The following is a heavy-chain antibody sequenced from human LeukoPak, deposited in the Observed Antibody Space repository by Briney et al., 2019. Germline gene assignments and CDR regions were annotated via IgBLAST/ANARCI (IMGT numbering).Heavy chain of an antibody. Sequence: ASAKVSCKVSGYTLTELSMHWVRQAPGKGLEWMGGFDPEDGETIYAQKFQGRVSMTEDTSTDTAYMELSSLRSEDTAVYYCASRFVAKSGSYYTNDYWGQGTLVTVSS. CDR3: ASRFVAKSGSYYTNDY. D-gene: IGHD1-26*01. CDR2: FDPEDGET. CDR1: GYTLTELS. J-gene: IGHJ4*02. V-gene: IGHV1-24*01.